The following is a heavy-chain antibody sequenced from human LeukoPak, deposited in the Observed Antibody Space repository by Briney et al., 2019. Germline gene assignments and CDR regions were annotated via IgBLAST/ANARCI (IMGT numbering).Heavy chain of an antibody. CDR1: GFTFGSYS. Sequence: GGSLRLSCAASGFTFGSYSMNWVRQAPGKGLEWVSYISSSSSTIYYADSVKGRFTISRDNAKNSLYLQMNSLRAEDTAVYYCARTSSSSYLGAFDIWGQGTMVTVSS. CDR2: ISSSSSTI. V-gene: IGHV3-48*01. CDR3: ARTSSSSYLGAFDI. J-gene: IGHJ3*02. D-gene: IGHD6-6*01.